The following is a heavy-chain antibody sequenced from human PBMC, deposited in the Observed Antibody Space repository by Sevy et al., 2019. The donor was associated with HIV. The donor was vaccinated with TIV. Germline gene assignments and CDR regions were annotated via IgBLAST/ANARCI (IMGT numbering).Heavy chain of an antibody. CDR1: GFTFSSYA. V-gene: IGHV3-23*01. CDR3: AKGRQYCSSSSCYRPYYYGMDV. J-gene: IGHJ6*02. D-gene: IGHD2-2*02. Sequence: GGSLRLSCAASGFTFSSYAMSWVRQGPGEGLEWVSAISGSGGSTYYADSVKGRFTISRDNSKNTLCLQMNSLRAEDTAVYYCAKGRQYCSSSSCYRPYYYGMDVWGQRTTVTVSS. CDR2: ISGSGGST.